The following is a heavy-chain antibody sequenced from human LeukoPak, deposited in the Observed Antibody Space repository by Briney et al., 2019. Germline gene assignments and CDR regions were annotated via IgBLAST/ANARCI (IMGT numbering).Heavy chain of an antibody. CDR1: GFTFSSYW. Sequence: PGGSLRLSCAASGFTFSSYWMSWVRQAPGKGLEWVANIKQDGSEKYYADSVKGRFTISRDNSKNTLYLQMNSLRAEDTAVYYCARDSEVVTYYYYYGMDVWGQGTTVTVSS. V-gene: IGHV3-7*01. CDR3: ARDSEVVTYYYYYGMDV. D-gene: IGHD3-22*01. J-gene: IGHJ6*02. CDR2: IKQDGSEK.